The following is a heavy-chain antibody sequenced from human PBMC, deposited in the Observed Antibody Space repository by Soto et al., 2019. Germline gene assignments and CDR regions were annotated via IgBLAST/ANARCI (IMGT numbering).Heavy chain of an antibody. CDR1: GFTFSSYD. CDR3: EKVRPTMILDY. Sequence: QVQLVESGGGVLQPGRSLRLSCAASGFTFSSYDMHWVRQAPGKGLEWVAGISYDESNKYYADSVKGRFTISRDNSKNTRYLQMNSVRAEDTAVYYCEKVRPTMILDYWGEGTLVTVSS. V-gene: IGHV3-30*18. CDR2: ISYDESNK. J-gene: IGHJ4*02. D-gene: IGHD3-22*01.